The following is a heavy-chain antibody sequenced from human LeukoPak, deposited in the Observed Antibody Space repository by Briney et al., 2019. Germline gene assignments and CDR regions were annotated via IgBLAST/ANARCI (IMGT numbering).Heavy chain of an antibody. Sequence: AETLSLTCTVSGGSISSSSYYWGWIRQPPGKGLEWIGSIYYSGSTYYNPSLKSPVTISVDTSKNQFSLKLSSVTAADTAVYYCARQEIRYFQHWGQGTLVTVSS. CDR3: ARQEIRYFQH. V-gene: IGHV4-39*01. CDR2: IYYSGST. D-gene: IGHD5-24*01. J-gene: IGHJ1*01. CDR1: GGSISSSSYY.